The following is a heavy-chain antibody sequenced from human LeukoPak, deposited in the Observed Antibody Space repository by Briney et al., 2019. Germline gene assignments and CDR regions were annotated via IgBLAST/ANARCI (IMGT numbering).Heavy chain of an antibody. CDR1: GFTFSSYG. CDR3: ARARTPYGDQVPDHFDY. J-gene: IGHJ4*02. V-gene: IGHV3-33*01. D-gene: IGHD4-17*01. CDR2: IWYDGSNK. Sequence: GGSLRLSCAASGFTFSSYGMHWVRQAPGKGLEWVAVIWYDGSNKYYAASVKGRFTISRDNSKNTLYLQVNSLRAEDTAVYYCARARTPYGDQVPDHFDYWGQGTLVTVSS.